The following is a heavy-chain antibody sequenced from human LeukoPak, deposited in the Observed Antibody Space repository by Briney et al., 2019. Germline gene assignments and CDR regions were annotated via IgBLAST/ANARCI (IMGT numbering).Heavy chain of an antibody. D-gene: IGHD1-7*01. CDR1: GGSISSGSYY. J-gene: IGHJ4*02. CDR3: ARLDWNYPDY. V-gene: IGHV4-61*02. CDR2: IYTSGST. Sequence: PSQTLSLTXTVSGGSISSGSYYWSWIRQPAGKGLEWIGRIYTSGSTYYNPSLKSRVTISVDTSKNQFSLKLSSVTAADTAVYYCARLDWNYPDYWGQGTLVTVSS.